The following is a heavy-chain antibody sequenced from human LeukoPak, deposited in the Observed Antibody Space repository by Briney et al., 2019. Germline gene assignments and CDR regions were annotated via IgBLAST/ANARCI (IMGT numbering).Heavy chain of an antibody. CDR3: ARRSIWSGPHHAAPMDV. Sequence: SVKVSCKASGGTFSSYAISWVRQAPGQGLEWMGGIIPIFGTANYAQKFQGRVTITTDESTSTAYMELSSLRSEDTAVYYCARRSIWSGPHHAAPMDVWGKGTTVTVSS. D-gene: IGHD3-3*01. J-gene: IGHJ6*03. CDR1: GGTFSSYA. V-gene: IGHV1-69*05. CDR2: IIPIFGTA.